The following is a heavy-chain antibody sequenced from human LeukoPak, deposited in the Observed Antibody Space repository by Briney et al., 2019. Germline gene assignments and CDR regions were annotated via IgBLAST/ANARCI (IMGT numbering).Heavy chain of an antibody. D-gene: IGHD5-12*01. J-gene: IGHJ5*02. CDR3: ARVPYPYSGYQNWFDP. V-gene: IGHV3-30*04. CDR1: GFTFSSYA. CDR2: ISYDGNNK. Sequence: GGSLRLSGAASGFTFSSYAMHWVRQAPGKGLEWVAIISYDGNNKYYADSVNGRFTISRDNAKNSLYLQMNSLRAEDTAVYYCARVPYPYSGYQNWFDPWGQGTLVTVSS.